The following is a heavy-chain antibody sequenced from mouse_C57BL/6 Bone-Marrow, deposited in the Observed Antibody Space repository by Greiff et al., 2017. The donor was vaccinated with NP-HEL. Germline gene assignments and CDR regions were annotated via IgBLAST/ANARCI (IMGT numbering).Heavy chain of an antibody. V-gene: IGHV1-76*01. Sequence: QVQLQQSGAELVRPGASVKLSCKASGYTFTDYYINWVKQRPGQGLEWIARIYPGSGNTYYNEKFKGKATLTAEKSSSTAYMQLSSLTSEDSAVYFCARPHDYGSSYGFAYWGQGTLVTVSA. CDR3: ARPHDYGSSYGFAY. CDR1: GYTFTDYY. CDR2: IYPGSGNT. J-gene: IGHJ3*01. D-gene: IGHD1-1*01.